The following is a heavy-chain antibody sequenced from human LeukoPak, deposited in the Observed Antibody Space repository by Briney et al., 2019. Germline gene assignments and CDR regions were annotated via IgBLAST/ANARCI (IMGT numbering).Heavy chain of an antibody. J-gene: IGHJ4*01. D-gene: IGHD6-19*01. CDR3: ARDLSSGWYYLDP. V-gene: IGHV4-4*07. Sequence: PSETLSLTCNVSADLISSYYWSWLRQPAGKGPQWIGRISAYGGTNYSPSLTGRVTLSLDTSKQQLSLKISSMTAADTAAYYCARDLSSGWYYLDPWGQGALVTVSS. CDR2: ISAYGGT. CDR1: ADLISSYY.